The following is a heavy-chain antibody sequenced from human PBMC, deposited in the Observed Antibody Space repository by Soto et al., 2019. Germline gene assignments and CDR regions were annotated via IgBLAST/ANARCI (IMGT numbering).Heavy chain of an antibody. D-gene: IGHD6-19*01. V-gene: IGHV1-69*13. CDR2: IIPIFGTA. CDR3: ARLRIGVAGPRYYFDY. J-gene: IGHJ4*02. Sequence: SVKVSCKASGGTFSSYAISWVRQAPGQGLEWMGGIIPIFGTANYAQKFQGRVTITADESTSTAYMELSSLRSEDTAVYYCARLRIGVAGPRYYFDYWGQGTLVTVSS. CDR1: GGTFSSYA.